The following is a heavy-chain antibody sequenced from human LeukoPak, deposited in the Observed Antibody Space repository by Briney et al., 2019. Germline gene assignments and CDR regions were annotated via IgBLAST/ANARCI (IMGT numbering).Heavy chain of an antibody. CDR2: INPNSGGT. V-gene: IGHV1-2*02. CDR1: GYTYTGYY. D-gene: IGHD5-24*01. J-gene: IGHJ3*02. CDR3: ARGAFNGYKGAFDI. Sequence: ASVKVSCKASGYTYTGYYMHWVRQAPGQGLEWMGWINPNSGGTNYAQKFQGRVTMTRDTSISTAYMELSRPRSDDTAVYCCARGAFNGYKGAFDIWGQGTMVTVSS.